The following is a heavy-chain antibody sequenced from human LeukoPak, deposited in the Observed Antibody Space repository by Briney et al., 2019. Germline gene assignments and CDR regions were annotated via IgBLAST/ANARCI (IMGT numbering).Heavy chain of an antibody. CDR1: GFTFSSCG. J-gene: IGHJ4*02. Sequence: PGRSLRLSCVASGFTFSSCGIPWVRQAPGKGLEWVAIISYDGSNKYYADSVKGRFTITRDNSKNTVYLQMNSLTSDDTALYYCAKKWPTLGGTTVAFESWGQGTLVTVSS. D-gene: IGHD1-1*01. V-gene: IGHV3-30*18. CDR2: ISYDGSNK. CDR3: AKKWPTLGGTTVAFES.